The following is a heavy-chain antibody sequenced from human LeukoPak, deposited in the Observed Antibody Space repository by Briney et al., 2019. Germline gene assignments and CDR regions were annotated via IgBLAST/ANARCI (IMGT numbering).Heavy chain of an antibody. V-gene: IGHV3-23*01. Sequence: PGGSLRLSCAASGFTFSSYAMSWVRQAPGKGLEWVSAISGSGGSTYYADSVKGRFTISRDNSKNTLYLQMNSLRAEDTAVYYCARGFEMATIPYFDYWGQGTLVTVSS. CDR3: ARGFEMATIPYFDY. CDR2: ISGSGGST. CDR1: GFTFSSYA. J-gene: IGHJ4*02. D-gene: IGHD5-24*01.